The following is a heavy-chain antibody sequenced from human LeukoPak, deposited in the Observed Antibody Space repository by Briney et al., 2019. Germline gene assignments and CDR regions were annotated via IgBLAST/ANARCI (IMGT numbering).Heavy chain of an antibody. CDR2: INSNSGGT. D-gene: IGHD1-7*01. CDR3: ARIQYNWNYAHFDY. CDR1: GYTFTGYY. J-gene: IGHJ4*02. V-gene: IGHV1-2*02. Sequence: ASVKVSCKAFGYTFTGYYMHWVRQAPGQGLEWMGWINSNSGGTNYAQKLQGRVTMTTDTSTSTAYMELRSLRSDDTAVYYCARIQYNWNYAHFDYWGQGTLVTVSS.